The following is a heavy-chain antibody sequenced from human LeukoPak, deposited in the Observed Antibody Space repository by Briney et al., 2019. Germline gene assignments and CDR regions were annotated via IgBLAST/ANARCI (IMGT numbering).Heavy chain of an antibody. D-gene: IGHD6-19*01. Sequence: PGGSLRLSCAASGFTFSSYSMNWVRQAPGKGLEWVSYISSSSSTIYYADSVKGRFTISRDNAKNSLYLQMNSLRAEDTAVYYCARDSYSSGWYGSPDYWGQGTLVTVSS. CDR3: ARDSYSSGWYGSPDY. CDR2: ISSSSSTI. V-gene: IGHV3-48*01. CDR1: GFTFSSYS. J-gene: IGHJ4*02.